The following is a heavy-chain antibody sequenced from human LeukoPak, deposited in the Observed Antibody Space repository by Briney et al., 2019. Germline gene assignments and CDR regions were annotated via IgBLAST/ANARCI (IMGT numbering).Heavy chain of an antibody. CDR1: GYSISSGYY. CDR3: ARVMGGYYYDSSKTGDI. J-gene: IGHJ3*02. D-gene: IGHD3-22*01. Sequence: SETLSLTCTVSGYSISSGYYWGWIRQPPGKGLEWIGSIYHSGSTYYNPSLKSRVTISVDTSKNQFSLKLSSVTAADTAVYYCARVMGGYYYDSSKTGDIWGQGTMVTVSS. CDR2: IYHSGST. V-gene: IGHV4-38-2*02.